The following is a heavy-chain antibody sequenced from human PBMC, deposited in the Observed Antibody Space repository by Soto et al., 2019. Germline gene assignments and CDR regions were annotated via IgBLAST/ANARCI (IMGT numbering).Heavy chain of an antibody. Sequence: PGGSLRLSCAASGFTFSNAWMSWVRQAPGKGLEWVGRIKSKTDGGTTDYAAPVKGRFTISRDDSKNTLYLQMNSLKTEDTDVYYCTSFDHSVWGSYRQIYYYYGMEVRGQGTTVTVSS. J-gene: IGHJ6*02. CDR1: GFTFSNAW. V-gene: IGHV3-15*01. CDR3: TSFDHSVWGSYRQIYYYYGMEV. D-gene: IGHD3-16*02. CDR2: IKSKTDGGTT.